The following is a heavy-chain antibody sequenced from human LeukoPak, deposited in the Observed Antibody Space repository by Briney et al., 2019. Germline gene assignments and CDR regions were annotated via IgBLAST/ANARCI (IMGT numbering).Heavy chain of an antibody. J-gene: IGHJ4*02. CDR2: ISYDGSDE. V-gene: IGHV3-30-3*01. CDR3: AKATASIAARSYFDY. CDR1: GFAFSAYA. D-gene: IGHD6-6*01. Sequence: PGKSLRLSCAASGFAFSAYAMHWVRQAPGKGLEWVAVISYDGSDEYYADSVKGRFTISRDNSKNTLYLQMNSLRAEDTAVYYCAKATASIAARSYFDYWGQGTLVTVSS.